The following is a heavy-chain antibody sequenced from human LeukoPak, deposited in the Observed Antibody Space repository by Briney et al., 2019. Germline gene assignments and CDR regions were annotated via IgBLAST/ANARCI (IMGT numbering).Heavy chain of an antibody. Sequence: PGGSLRLSCAASGFTFSSYSMNWVRQPPGKGLEWVSSISSSSSYIYYADSVKGRFTISRDNAKNSVYLQMNSLGVEDTAVYYCARASDYGDYFSGMDVWGQGTTVTVSS. CDR2: ISSSSSYI. CDR3: ARASDYGDYFSGMDV. CDR1: GFTFSSYS. V-gene: IGHV3-21*01. J-gene: IGHJ6*02. D-gene: IGHD4-17*01.